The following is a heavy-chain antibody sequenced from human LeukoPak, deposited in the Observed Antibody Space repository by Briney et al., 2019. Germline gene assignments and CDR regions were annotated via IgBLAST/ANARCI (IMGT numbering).Heavy chain of an antibody. J-gene: IGHJ4*02. CDR2: FDPEDGET. CDR1: GYTLTELS. CDR3: ARELIAVAGTSYFDY. V-gene: IGHV1-24*01. D-gene: IGHD6-19*01. Sequence: GASVKVSCKVSGYTLTELSMHWVRQAPGKGLEWMGGFDPEDGETIYAQKFQGRVTITADESTSTAYMELSSLRSEDTAVYYCARELIAVAGTSYFDYWGQGTLVTVSS.